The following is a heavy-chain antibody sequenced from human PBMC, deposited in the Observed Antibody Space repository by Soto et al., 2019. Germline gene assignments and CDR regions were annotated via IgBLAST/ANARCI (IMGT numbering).Heavy chain of an antibody. J-gene: IGHJ5*02. CDR2: IIPIIGPA. CDR3: ARDLGTTIAGPPRRETYGGLDP. D-gene: IGHD3-22*01. CDR1: GGTFTYYG. V-gene: IGHV1-69*01. Sequence: QVQLVQSGAEVKRPGSSVKLSCKASGGTFTYYGISWVRQAPGQRLEWMGGIIPIIGPATYAQKFQGRLTITTDQSTSTAYMELSSLGSEDTALYYCARDLGTTIAGPPRRETYGGLDPWGQGTLVTVSS.